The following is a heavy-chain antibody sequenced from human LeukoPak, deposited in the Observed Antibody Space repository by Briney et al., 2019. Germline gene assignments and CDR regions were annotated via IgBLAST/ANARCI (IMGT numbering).Heavy chain of an antibody. V-gene: IGHV3-53*01. CDR3: ARLATYYYYGMDV. CDR1: GFTVSNNY. Sequence: PGGSLRLSCAASGFTVSNNYMNRVRQAPGKGLEWVSVIYSGGSTHYADSVKGRFTISRDNSKNTLYLQMNSLRAEHTAVYYCARLATYYYYGMDVWGQGTTVTVSS. CDR2: IYSGGST. D-gene: IGHD2-15*01. J-gene: IGHJ6*02.